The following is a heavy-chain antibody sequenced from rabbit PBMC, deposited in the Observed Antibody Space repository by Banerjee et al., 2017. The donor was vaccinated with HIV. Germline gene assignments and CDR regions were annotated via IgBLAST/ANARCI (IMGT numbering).Heavy chain of an antibody. CDR3: AREGDYAFKL. V-gene: IGHV1S40*01. CDR2: IDAGSSDGT. J-gene: IGHJ4*01. Sequence: QSLEESGGDLVKPGASLILTCTASGFSFSSNYWICWVRQAPGKGLEWIACIDAGSSDGTYYATWAKGRFTISKPSSTTVTLQMTSLTAADTATHFCAREGDYAFKLWGPGTLGHRL. D-gene: IGHD2-1*01. CDR1: GFSFSSNYW.